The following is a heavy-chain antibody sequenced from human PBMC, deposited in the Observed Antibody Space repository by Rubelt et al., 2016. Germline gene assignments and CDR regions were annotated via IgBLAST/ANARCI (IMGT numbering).Heavy chain of an antibody. D-gene: IGHD5-18*01. J-gene: IGHJ3*02. CDR3: ARDEGYSYGLDAFDI. CDR2: IYYSGAT. Sequence: QVQLQESGPGLVKPSETLSLTCTVSGGPISSYYWSWIRQPPGKGLEWIGFIYYSGATNFNPSLKSRVTISVDTSKNQFSLKLNSVTAADTAVYYCARDEGYSYGLDAFDIWGQGTMVTVSS. V-gene: IGHV4-59*01. CDR1: GGPISSYY.